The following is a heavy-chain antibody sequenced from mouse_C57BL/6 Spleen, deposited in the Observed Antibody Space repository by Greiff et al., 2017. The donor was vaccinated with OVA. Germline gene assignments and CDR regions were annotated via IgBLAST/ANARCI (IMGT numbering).Heavy chain of an antibody. D-gene: IGHD2-14*01. V-gene: IGHV3-6*01. CDR2: ISYDGST. J-gene: IGHJ3*01. CDR1: GYSITSGYY. Sequence: ESGPGLVKPSQSLSLTCSVTGYSITSGYYWNWIRQFPGNKLEWMGYISYDGSTNYNPSLKNRISITRDTSKNQFFLKLNSVTTEDTATYYCARGYLAWFAYWGQGTLVTVSA. CDR3: ARGYLAWFAY.